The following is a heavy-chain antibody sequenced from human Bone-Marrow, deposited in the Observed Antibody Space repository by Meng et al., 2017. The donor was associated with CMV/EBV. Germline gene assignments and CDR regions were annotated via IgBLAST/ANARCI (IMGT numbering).Heavy chain of an antibody. Sequence: GYAFINYGITWVRQAPGQGPEWMGWISGYTGDTKYAQKVQGRVSMTTDTSTTTVYMELRSLRSDDTAVYYCARAPRFWSGYFYYFDYWGQGTLVTVSS. CDR1: GYAFINYG. V-gene: IGHV1-18*01. CDR3: ARAPRFWSGYFYYFDY. J-gene: IGHJ4*02. D-gene: IGHD3-3*01. CDR2: ISGYTGDT.